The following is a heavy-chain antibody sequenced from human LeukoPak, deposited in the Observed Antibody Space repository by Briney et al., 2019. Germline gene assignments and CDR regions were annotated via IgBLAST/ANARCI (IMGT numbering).Heavy chain of an antibody. CDR1: GYTFTSYG. CDR3: ARDCYYDSSGYPYYYYYMDV. V-gene: IGHV1-18*01. J-gene: IGHJ6*03. CDR2: ISAYNGNT. D-gene: IGHD3-22*01. Sequence: ASVKVSCKASGYTFTSYGISWVRQAPGQGLEWMGWISAYNGNTNYAQNLQGRVTMTTDTSTSTAYMELRSLRSDDTAVYYCARDCYYDSSGYPYYYYYMDVWGKGTTVTVSS.